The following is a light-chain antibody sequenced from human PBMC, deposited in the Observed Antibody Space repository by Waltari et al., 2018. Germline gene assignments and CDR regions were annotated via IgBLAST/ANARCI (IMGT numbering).Light chain of an antibody. CDR1: QSLVYRDGNTY. CDR3: MQGTRWPGT. CDR2: KVS. J-gene: IGKJ1*01. Sequence: VMTQSPLSLSVTLGQPASISCRSSQSLVYRDGNTYLNWFHQRPGQSPRRLIYKVSMRDSGVPERFSGSGSVTDFTLKISTVEAEDVGIYYCMQGTRWPGTFGPGTKVEVK. V-gene: IGKV2-30*01.